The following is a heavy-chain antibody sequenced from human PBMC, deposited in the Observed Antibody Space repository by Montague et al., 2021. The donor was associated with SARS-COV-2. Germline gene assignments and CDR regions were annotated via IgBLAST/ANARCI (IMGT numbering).Heavy chain of an antibody. V-gene: IGHV4-39*01. CDR2: IYYSGST. CDR3: ARRVSGTTVHYYYYGMDV. D-gene: IGHD1-20*01. Sequence: SETRSLTCTVSGGSISSSSYYWGWIRQPPGKVLEWIGSIYYSGSTYYNSSLKSRVTISVDTSKNQFSLKLSSVTAADTAVYYCARRVSGTTVHYYYYGMDVWGQGTPVTVSS. J-gene: IGHJ6*02. CDR1: GGSISSSSYY.